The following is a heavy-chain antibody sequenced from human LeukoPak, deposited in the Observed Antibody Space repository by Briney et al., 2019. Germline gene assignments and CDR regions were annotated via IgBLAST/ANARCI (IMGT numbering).Heavy chain of an antibody. D-gene: IGHD3-10*01. V-gene: IGHV3-33*01. J-gene: IGHJ4*02. Sequence: GGSLRLSCAASGFTFSSYGMHWVRQAPGKGLEWVAVIWYDGSNKYYADSVKGRFTISRDNSKNTLYLQMNSLRAEDTAVYYCARDHITMVRGVILGYWGQGTLVTVSS. CDR1: GFTFSSYG. CDR3: ARDHITMVRGVILGY. CDR2: IWYDGSNK.